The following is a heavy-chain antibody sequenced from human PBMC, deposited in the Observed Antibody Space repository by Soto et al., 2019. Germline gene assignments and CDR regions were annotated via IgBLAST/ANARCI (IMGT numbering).Heavy chain of an antibody. Sequence: EESLKISCQGSGYAFSSYWIAWVRQMPGKGLEWMGIIYPGDSDTRYSPPFQGQVTIPVAKSITTAYLQWSSLKASDTAMYYCARGYCTAAICDPWFDPWGQGTLVTVSS. J-gene: IGHJ5*02. CDR3: ARGYCTAAICDPWFDP. V-gene: IGHV5-51*01. CDR1: GYAFSSYW. D-gene: IGHD2-8*02. CDR2: IYPGDSDT.